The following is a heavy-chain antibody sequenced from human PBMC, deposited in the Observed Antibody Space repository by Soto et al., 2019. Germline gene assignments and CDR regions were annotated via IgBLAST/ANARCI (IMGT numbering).Heavy chain of an antibody. CDR3: ARAGRSIAVALSDS. D-gene: IGHD6-19*01. J-gene: IGHJ4*02. CDR2: VSAYNGYT. V-gene: IGHV1-18*01. Sequence: QVQLVQSGAEVKKPGASVEVSCKASGFTFTSYGFSWVRQAPGEGLEWMGWVSAYNGYTTYAQKLQGRVTMTTDTSTNTAYMELRSLRSDDTAVYYCARAGRSIAVALSDSWGQGTLVTVSS. CDR1: GFTFTSYG.